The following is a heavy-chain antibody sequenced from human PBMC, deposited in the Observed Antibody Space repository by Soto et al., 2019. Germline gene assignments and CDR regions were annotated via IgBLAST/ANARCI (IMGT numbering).Heavy chain of an antibody. CDR1: GGSFTSTNYF. J-gene: IGHJ1*01. CDR3: ARLQIYDSRAAPTPIFHP. CDR2: MYYNGNT. V-gene: IGHV4-39*01. D-gene: IGHD3-22*01. Sequence: QLQESGPGLVKPSETLSLTCTVSGGSFTSTNYFWGWIRQPPGKGLEWIGYMYYNGNTFYSPSRKSRVTMSLDTSKRQFSLDLSSVTAADTAMYYCARLQIYDSRAAPTPIFHPWGLGAMVTVSS.